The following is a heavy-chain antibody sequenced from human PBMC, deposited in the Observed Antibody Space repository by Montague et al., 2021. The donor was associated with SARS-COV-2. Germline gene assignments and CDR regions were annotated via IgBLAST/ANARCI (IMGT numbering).Heavy chain of an antibody. J-gene: IGHJ3*01. CDR2: IYYTGNT. Sequence: SETLSLTCTVSGGSITNNIDYWAWIRQPPGKGLEWLGSIYYTGNTYYNPSLKSQVTISVVTSKNHFTLKLSSVTAAETAGYYCARLKRYFDSSGSPSAFDFWGQGTKVTVSS. CDR3: ARLKRYFDSSGSPSAFDF. V-gene: IGHV4-39*02. D-gene: IGHD3-22*01. CDR1: GGSITNNIDY.